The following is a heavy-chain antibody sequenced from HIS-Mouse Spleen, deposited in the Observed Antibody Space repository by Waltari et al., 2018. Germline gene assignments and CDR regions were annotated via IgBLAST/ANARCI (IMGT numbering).Heavy chain of an antibody. CDR1: GGSISSSSYY. CDR2: IYYSGRT. V-gene: IGHV4-39*01. D-gene: IGHD3-22*01. J-gene: IGHJ4*02. CDR3: ARLHYYDSSGYDY. Sequence: QLQLQESGPGLVKPSETLSLTCTVSGGSISSSSYYWGWIRQPPGKGLEWIGSIYYSGRTYSNPSLKSRVTISVDTSKNQFSLKLSSVTAADTAVYYCARLHYYDSSGYDYWGQGTLVTVSS.